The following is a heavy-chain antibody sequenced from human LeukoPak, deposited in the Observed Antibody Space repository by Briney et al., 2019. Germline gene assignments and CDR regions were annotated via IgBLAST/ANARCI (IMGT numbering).Heavy chain of an antibody. V-gene: IGHV4-39*07. CDR3: ARSDVSGYYDSSVH. Sequence: SETLSLTCTVSGVSIKTNSDYWGWIRQPPGKGLEWIGSIYYSGSTYYNPSLKSRVTISVDTSKNQFSLKLSSVTAADTAVYYCARSDVSGYYDSSVHWGQGTLVTVSS. CDR1: GVSIKTNSDY. CDR2: IYYSGST. D-gene: IGHD3-22*01. J-gene: IGHJ4*02.